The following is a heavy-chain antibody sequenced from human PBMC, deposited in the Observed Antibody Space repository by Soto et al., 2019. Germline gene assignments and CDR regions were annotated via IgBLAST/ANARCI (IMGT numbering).Heavy chain of an antibody. D-gene: IGHD3-16*01. Sequence: EVQLVESGGGLVRPGGSLRLSCAASEFAFSSYWMQWVRQAPGKGLVWVSRINGAGSSTNYADSVKGRFTISRDNAKNTLYLQMDSLRAEDTAVYYCARVASPYYYYYMDVWGRGTTVTVSS. J-gene: IGHJ6*03. CDR1: EFAFSSYW. CDR3: ARVASPYYYYYMDV. CDR2: INGAGSST. V-gene: IGHV3-74*01.